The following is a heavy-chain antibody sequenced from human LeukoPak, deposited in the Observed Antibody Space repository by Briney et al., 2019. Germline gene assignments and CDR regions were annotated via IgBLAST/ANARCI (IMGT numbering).Heavy chain of an antibody. J-gene: IGHJ4*02. Sequence: SGTLSLTCAVYGGSFSGYFWSWIRQPPGEGLEWIGEISHGGSTNYNPSLKSRLTISVDTSKNQFSLELSSATAADTAVYYCARDEGDYWGQGILVTVSS. CDR3: ARDEGDY. V-gene: IGHV4-34*01. CDR1: GGSFSGYF. CDR2: ISHGGST.